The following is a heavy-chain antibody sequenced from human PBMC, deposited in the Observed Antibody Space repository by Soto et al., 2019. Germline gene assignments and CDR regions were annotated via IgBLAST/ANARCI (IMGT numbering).Heavy chain of an antibody. J-gene: IGHJ5*02. Sequence: QLLQSGGGLVQPGGSLTLSCAASGFTFGTTDMSWVRQAPGEGLEWVSTIDGSGGNTYYADSVKGRFTISRDNSSNTVYLQMNSLRGDDTALYYCVKNSGWFNTWGQGALVTVSS. CDR2: IDGSGGNT. CDR3: VKNSGWFNT. V-gene: IGHV3-23*01. D-gene: IGHD3-10*01. CDR1: GFTFGTTD.